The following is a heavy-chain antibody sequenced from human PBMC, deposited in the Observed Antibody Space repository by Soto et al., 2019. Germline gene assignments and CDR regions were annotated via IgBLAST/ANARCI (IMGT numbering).Heavy chain of an antibody. D-gene: IGHD3-10*01. CDR3: ASLWFGELLPHY. Sequence: PSETLSLTCTVSGGSISSSSYYWGWIRHPPGKGLEWIGSIYYSGSTYYNPSLKSRVTISVDTSKNQFSLKLSSVTAADTAVYYCASLWFGELLPHYWGQGTLVTVS. CDR1: GGSISSSSYY. J-gene: IGHJ4*02. CDR2: IYYSGST. V-gene: IGHV4-39*01.